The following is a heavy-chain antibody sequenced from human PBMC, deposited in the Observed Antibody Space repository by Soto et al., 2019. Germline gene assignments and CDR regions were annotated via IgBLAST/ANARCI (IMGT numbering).Heavy chain of an antibody. CDR2: IIPIFGTA. V-gene: IGHV1-69*12. CDR1: GGTFSSYA. CDR3: ARGRGLWFGELYYYYGMDV. D-gene: IGHD3-10*01. J-gene: IGHJ6*02. Sequence: VQLVQSGAEVKKPGSSVKVSCKASGGTFSSYAISWVRQAPGQGLEWMGGIIPIFGTANYAQKFQGRVTITADESTSTAYMELSSLRSEDTAVYYCARGRGLWFGELYYYYGMDVWGQGTTVTVSS.